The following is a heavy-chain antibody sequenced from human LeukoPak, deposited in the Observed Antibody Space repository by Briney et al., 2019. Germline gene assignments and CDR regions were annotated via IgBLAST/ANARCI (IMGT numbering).Heavy chain of an antibody. CDR1: GFTFSSYG. V-gene: IGHV3-30*18. Sequence: GGSLRLSCAASGFTFSSYGMHWVRQAPGKGLEWVAVISYDGSNKYYADSVKGRFTISRDNSKNTLYLQMNSLRAEDTAVYYCAKNPGEPAYYYGMDVWGQGTTVTVSS. CDR2: ISYDGSNK. J-gene: IGHJ6*02. D-gene: IGHD4-17*01. CDR3: AKNPGEPAYYYGMDV.